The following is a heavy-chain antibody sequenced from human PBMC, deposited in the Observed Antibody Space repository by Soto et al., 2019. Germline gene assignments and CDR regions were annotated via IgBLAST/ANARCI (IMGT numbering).Heavy chain of an antibody. CDR1: GFTFSSYW. CDR3: ARPTSLGGNPFDY. D-gene: IGHD2-15*01. V-gene: IGHV3-74*01. J-gene: IGHJ4*02. Sequence: GGSLRLSCAASGFTFSSYWMHWVRQAPGKGLVLVSRINSDGSSTSYADSVKGRFTISRDNAKNTLYLQMNSLRAEDTAVYYCARPTSLGGNPFDYWGQGTLVTVSS. CDR2: INSDGSST.